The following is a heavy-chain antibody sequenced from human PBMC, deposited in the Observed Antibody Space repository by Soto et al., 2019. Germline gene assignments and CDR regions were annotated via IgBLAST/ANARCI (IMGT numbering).Heavy chain of an antibody. CDR2: IYHSGST. J-gene: IGHJ3*02. V-gene: IGHV4-4*02. CDR3: AREGRDYYDSSGYQNGDAFDI. Sequence: QVQLQESGPGLVKPSGTLSLTCAVSGGSISSSNWWSWVRQPPGKGLEWIGEIYHSGSTNYNPSLKSRVTIPVDKSKNQFSLKLSSVTAADTAVYYCAREGRDYYDSSGYQNGDAFDIWGQGTMVTVSS. CDR1: GGSISSSNW. D-gene: IGHD3-22*01.